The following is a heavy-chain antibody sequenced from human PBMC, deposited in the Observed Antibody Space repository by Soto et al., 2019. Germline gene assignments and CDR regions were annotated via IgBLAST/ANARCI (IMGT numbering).Heavy chain of an antibody. V-gene: IGHV1-69*08. CDR3: ARDCSSPSGPRPGY. D-gene: IGHD2-2*01. CDR1: GGTFSSYT. CDR2: IIPIPGIA. Sequence: VQLVQSGAEVKKPGSSVKVSCKASGGTFSSYTISWVRQAPGQGLEGMGRIIPIPGIANYAQKFQGRVTITEDKSTSTACMALSSLRSEDTAVYYCARDCSSPSGPRPGYWGQGTRVTVSS. J-gene: IGHJ4*02.